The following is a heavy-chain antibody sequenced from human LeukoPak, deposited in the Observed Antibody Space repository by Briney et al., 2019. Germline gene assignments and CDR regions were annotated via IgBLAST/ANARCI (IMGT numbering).Heavy chain of an antibody. CDR2: TYYSGRT. CDR3: ARHPSCSSTSCHVPPSNWFDP. CDR1: GGSIISNSYY. Sequence: SETLSLTCAVSGGSIISNSYYWGWIRQPPGKGLEWIGSTYYSGRTYYNPSTKSRVTISVDTYKNPFYLKLSSVTAADTAVYYCARHPSCSSTSCHVPPSNWFDPWGQGTLVTVSS. D-gene: IGHD2-2*01. V-gene: IGHV4-39*01. J-gene: IGHJ5*02.